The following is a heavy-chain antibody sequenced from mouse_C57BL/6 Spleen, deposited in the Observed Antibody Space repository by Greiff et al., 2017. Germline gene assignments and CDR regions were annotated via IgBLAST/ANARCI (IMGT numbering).Heavy chain of an antibody. V-gene: IGHV3-6*01. J-gene: IGHJ2*01. Sequence: EVQLQQSGPGLVKPSQSLSLTCSVTGYSITSGYYWNWIRQFPGNKLEWMGYISYDGSNNYNPSLKNRISITRDTSKNPFLLKLHSVTTEDTATYYSAREGSSYPYYFDYWSQGTTLTVSS. CDR1: GYSITSGYY. D-gene: IGHD1-1*01. CDR2: ISYDGSN. CDR3: AREGSSYPYYFDY.